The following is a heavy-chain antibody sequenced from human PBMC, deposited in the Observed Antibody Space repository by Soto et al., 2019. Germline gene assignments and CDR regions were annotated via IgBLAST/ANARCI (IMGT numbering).Heavy chain of an antibody. CDR1: GITFGDYA. CDR3: TSGHFDFGSGYDVGYDMGV. CDR2: IRSTAYGGTT. V-gene: IGHV3-49*04. Sequence: GESLKISCRVSGITFGDYAMPWVRQAPGKGPEWVGFIRSTAYGGTTEYAASVKGRFTISRDDFTSIVYLQLNSLKTEDTAVYYCTSGHFDFGSGYDVGYDMGVWDQGTRGTVAS. D-gene: IGHD3-3*01. J-gene: IGHJ6*02.